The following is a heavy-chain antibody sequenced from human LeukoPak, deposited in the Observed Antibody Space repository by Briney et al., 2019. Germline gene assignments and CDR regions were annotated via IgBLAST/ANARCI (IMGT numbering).Heavy chain of an antibody. V-gene: IGHV4-34*01. CDR3: ARASWAYSPFDS. CDR2: SNDSGGT. D-gene: IGHD2-21*01. J-gene: IGHJ4*02. Sequence: PAETLSLTCAVYGGTFSGYYWSWIRQPPGKGLEWVGESNDSGGTNYNPSLKSRVAISADKSKNQVSLKLTSVTAADTAVYYCARASWAYSPFDSWGQGTLVTVSS. CDR1: GGTFSGYY.